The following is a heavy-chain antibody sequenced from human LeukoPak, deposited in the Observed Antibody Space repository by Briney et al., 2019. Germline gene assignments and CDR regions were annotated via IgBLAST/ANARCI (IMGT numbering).Heavy chain of an antibody. Sequence: ASVKVSCKASGYTFSSYAMQWVRQAPGQRLEWMGWINAGNDNTKYSQKFQGRVSITRDTSTNTAYMELSSLRSEDTAVYFCARETISSSWSHHYYGMDVWGQGTTVTVSS. J-gene: IGHJ6*02. V-gene: IGHV1-3*01. D-gene: IGHD6-13*01. CDR2: INAGNDNT. CDR1: GYTFSSYA. CDR3: ARETISSSWSHHYYGMDV.